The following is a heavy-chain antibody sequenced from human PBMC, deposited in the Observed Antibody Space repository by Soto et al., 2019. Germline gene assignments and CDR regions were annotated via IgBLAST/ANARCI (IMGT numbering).Heavy chain of an antibody. CDR3: AASYGSGDRAFDY. D-gene: IGHD3-10*01. CDR2: VNPNVSMS. V-gene: IGHV1-69*02. CDR1: GDAFSFYT. Sequence: VKASSKASGDAFSFYTIESLCHSPELGLEWMGRVNPNVSMSNYAQKFQGRVTITADKSTNTAYMQLSSLRSEDTAFYYCAASYGSGDRAFDYWGQGVLVT. J-gene: IGHJ4*02.